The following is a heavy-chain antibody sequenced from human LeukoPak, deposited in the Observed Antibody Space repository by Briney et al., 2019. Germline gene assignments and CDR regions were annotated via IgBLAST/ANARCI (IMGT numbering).Heavy chain of an antibody. D-gene: IGHD5-24*01. Sequence: GGSLRLSCAASGFTFSDYYMSWIRQAPGKGLEWVSYISTSGSTIYYAESVKGRFTISRDNAKNSLYLQMTSLTGDDTTVYYCVRGSGWLPAYWGQGTLVTVSS. V-gene: IGHV3-11*04. CDR2: ISTSGSTI. J-gene: IGHJ4*02. CDR3: VRGSGWLPAY. CDR1: GFTFSDYY.